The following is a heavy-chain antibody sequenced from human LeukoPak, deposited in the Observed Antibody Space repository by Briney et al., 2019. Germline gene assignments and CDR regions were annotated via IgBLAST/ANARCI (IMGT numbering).Heavy chain of an antibody. D-gene: IGHD6-13*01. CDR3: AREQQLERGGGAFDI. Sequence: SETLSLTCTVSGGSISSYYWSWIRQPPGKGLEWIGYIYYSGSTNYNSSLKSRVTISVDTSKNQFSLKLSSVTAADTAVYYCAREQQLERGGGAFDIWGQGTMVTVSS. V-gene: IGHV4-59*12. CDR2: IYYSGST. J-gene: IGHJ3*02. CDR1: GGSISSYY.